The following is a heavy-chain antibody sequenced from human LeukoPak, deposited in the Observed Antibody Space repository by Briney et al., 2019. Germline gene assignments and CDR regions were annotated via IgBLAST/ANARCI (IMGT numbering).Heavy chain of an antibody. D-gene: IGHD3-10*01. Sequence: SETLSLTCTVSGDSISNYYWSWIRQPPGKGLEWIGHIYYRGSTNYNLSLKSRVTISVDTSKNQFSLNLSSVTAADTAVYYSARVPSGVRGVLRWFDPWGQGTLVNVSS. V-gene: IGHV4-59*01. CDR1: GDSISNYY. CDR3: ARVPSGVRGVLRWFDP. CDR2: IYYRGST. J-gene: IGHJ5*02.